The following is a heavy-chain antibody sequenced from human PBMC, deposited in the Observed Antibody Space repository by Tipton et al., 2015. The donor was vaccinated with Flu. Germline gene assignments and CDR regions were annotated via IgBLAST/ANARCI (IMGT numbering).Heavy chain of an antibody. D-gene: IGHD3-10*01. Sequence: SLRLSCAASGFAFSTYWILWVRQAPGKGLEWVANINEDGSTTYYLGSVKGRFTISRVNSENTLYLEMNSLRAEDTAVYYCTVNSYGFRGFSHAEYFQHWGQGTLVTVSS. CDR1: GFAFSTYW. CDR3: TVNSYGFRGFSHAEYFQH. J-gene: IGHJ1*01. V-gene: IGHV3-7*03. CDR2: INEDGSTT.